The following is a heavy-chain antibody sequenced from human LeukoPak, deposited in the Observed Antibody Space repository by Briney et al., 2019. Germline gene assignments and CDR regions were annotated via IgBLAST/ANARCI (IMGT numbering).Heavy chain of an antibody. CDR3: ARDSRLRYFDWLPLDY. D-gene: IGHD3-9*01. Sequence: ASVKVSCKASGYTFTSYGISWVRQAPGQGLEWMGCISAYNGNTNYAQKLQGRVTMTTDTSTSTAYMELRSLRSDDTAVYYCARDSRLRYFDWLPLDYWGQGTLVTVSS. V-gene: IGHV1-18*04. CDR1: GYTFTSYG. CDR2: ISAYNGNT. J-gene: IGHJ4*02.